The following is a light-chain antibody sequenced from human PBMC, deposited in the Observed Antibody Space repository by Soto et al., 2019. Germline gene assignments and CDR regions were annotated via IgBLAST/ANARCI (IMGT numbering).Light chain of an antibody. Sequence: QSALTQPPSASGSPGQSVTISCTGSSSDVGGYNFVSWYQQHPGKAPKLMIYEVSERPSGVPDRFSGSKSGNTASLTVSGLQAEDEADYYCSSYAGSNNFVVFGGGTSSPS. CDR1: SSDVGGYNF. V-gene: IGLV2-8*01. CDR2: EVS. CDR3: SSYAGSNNFVV. J-gene: IGLJ2*01.